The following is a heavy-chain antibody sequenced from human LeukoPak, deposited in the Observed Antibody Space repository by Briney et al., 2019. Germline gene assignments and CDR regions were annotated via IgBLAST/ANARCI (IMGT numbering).Heavy chain of an antibody. CDR1: GFTFGTYW. J-gene: IGHJ4*02. CDR3: ARDFTVDTAMVIKSAFDY. D-gene: IGHD5-18*01. Sequence: GGSLRLSCGASGFTFGTYWMHWVRQAPGKGLVWVSGINSDGGTTTYADSVKGRFTISRDNAKNSLYLQMNSLRAEDTAVYYCARDFTVDTAMVIKSAFDYWGQGTLVTVSS. V-gene: IGHV3-74*01. CDR2: INSDGGTT.